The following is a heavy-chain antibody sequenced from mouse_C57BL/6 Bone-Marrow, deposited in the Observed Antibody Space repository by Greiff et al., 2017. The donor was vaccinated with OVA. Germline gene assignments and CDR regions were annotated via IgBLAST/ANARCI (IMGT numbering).Heavy chain of an antibody. D-gene: IGHD2-12*01. CDR1: GYTFTDYN. V-gene: IGHV1-22*01. Sequence: VQLQQSGPELVKPGASVEMSCKASGYTFTDYNMHWVKQSHGKSLEWIGYINPNNGGTSYNQKFKGKATLTVNKSSSTAYMELRSLTSEDSAVYYCARGYYSLAWFAYWGQGTLVTVSA. CDR3: ARGYYSLAWFAY. CDR2: INPNNGGT. J-gene: IGHJ3*01.